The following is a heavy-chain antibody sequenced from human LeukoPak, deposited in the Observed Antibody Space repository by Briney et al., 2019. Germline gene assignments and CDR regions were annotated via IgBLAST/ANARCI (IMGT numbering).Heavy chain of an antibody. CDR1: GFTFGDYA. V-gene: IGHV3-21*01. CDR3: ARDHRDGQIDY. Sequence: PGGSLRLSCTASGFTFGDYAMSWVRQAPGKGLEWVSSISSSSSSYIYYADSVKGRFTISRDNAKNSLYLQMNSLRAEDTAVYYCARDHRDGQIDYWGQGTLVTVSS. CDR2: ISSSSSSYI. J-gene: IGHJ4*02.